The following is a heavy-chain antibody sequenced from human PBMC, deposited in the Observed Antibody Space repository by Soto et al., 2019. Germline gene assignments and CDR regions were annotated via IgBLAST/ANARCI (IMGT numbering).Heavy chain of an antibody. CDR1: GGSFSGYY. J-gene: IGHJ4*02. Sequence: SETLSLTCAVYGGSFSGYYWSWIRQPPGKGLEWIGEINHSGSTNYNPSLKSRVTISVDTSKNQSSLKLSSVTAAVTAVYYCAGKYSSGWEDSNWGQGTLVTVSS. V-gene: IGHV4-34*01. CDR2: INHSGST. CDR3: AGKYSSGWEDSN. D-gene: IGHD6-19*01.